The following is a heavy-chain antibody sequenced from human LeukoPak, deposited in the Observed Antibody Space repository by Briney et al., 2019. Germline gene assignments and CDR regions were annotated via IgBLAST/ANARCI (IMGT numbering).Heavy chain of an antibody. CDR2: ISAYNGNT. J-gene: IGHJ4*02. Sequence: ASVKVSCKASGYTFNTYGITWVRQGPGQGLEWMGWISAYNGNTNYAQKLQGRVTMTTDTSTSTAYMELRGLRSDDTAVYYCARDIHLGYSYRSPDYWGQGTLVTVSS. CDR1: GYTFNTYG. V-gene: IGHV1-18*01. CDR3: ARDIHLGYSYRSPDY. D-gene: IGHD5-18*01.